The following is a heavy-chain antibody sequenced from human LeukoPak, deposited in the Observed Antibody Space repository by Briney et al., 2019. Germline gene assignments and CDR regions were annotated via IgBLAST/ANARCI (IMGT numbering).Heavy chain of an antibody. V-gene: IGHV4-59*01. CDR1: GGSISPFY. J-gene: IGHJ2*01. CDR3: ARDSHNYGRWYFDL. CDR2: IYYSGST. D-gene: IGHD3-10*01. Sequence: SETLSLTCTVFGGSISPFYWSWIRQPPGKGLEWIGYIYYSGSTNYNPSLKSRVTISVDTSKNQFSLKLSSVTAADTAVYYCARDSHNYGRWYFDLWGRGTLVTVSS.